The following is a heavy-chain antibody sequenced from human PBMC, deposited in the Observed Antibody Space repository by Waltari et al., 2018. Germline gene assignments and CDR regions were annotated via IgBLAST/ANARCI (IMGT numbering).Heavy chain of an antibody. V-gene: IGHV1-69*08. J-gene: IGHJ4*02. CDR2: IIPIFGTA. CDR1: GGTFSSYA. D-gene: IGHD1-26*01. Sequence: QVQLVQSGAEVKKPGSSVKVSCKASGGTFSSYAISWVRQAPGQGLEWMGRIIPIFGTANYAQKFQGRVTITADKSTSTAYMELSSLRSEDTAVYYCARDRWLVGARNERGLFDYWGQGTLVTVSS. CDR3: ARDRWLVGARNERGLFDY.